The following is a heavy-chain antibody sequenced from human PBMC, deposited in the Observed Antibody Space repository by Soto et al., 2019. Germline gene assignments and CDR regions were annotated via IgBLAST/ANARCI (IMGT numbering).Heavy chain of an antibody. CDR3: ATDRSVAATENYYYGMDV. V-gene: IGHV3-23*01. J-gene: IGHJ6*02. Sequence: GGSLRLSCAASGFTFSSYAMIWVRQAPGKGLEWVSAISGSGGSTYYADSVKGRFTISRDNSKNTLYLQMNSLRAEDTAVYYCATDRSVAATENYYYGMDVWGQGTTVTVS. CDR2: ISGSGGST. CDR1: GFTFSSYA. D-gene: IGHD2-15*01.